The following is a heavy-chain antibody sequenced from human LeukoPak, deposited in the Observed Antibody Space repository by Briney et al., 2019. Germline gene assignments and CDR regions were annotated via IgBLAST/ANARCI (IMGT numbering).Heavy chain of an antibody. CDR3: AKVGAMVTLDGAFDI. Sequence: ETLSLTCAVYGGSFSGYYWTWIRQPPGKGLEWVSAISGSGGSTYYADSVKGRFTISRDNSKNTLYLQMNSLRAEDTAVYYCAKVGAMVTLDGAFDIWGQGTMVTVSS. CDR1: GGSFSGYY. J-gene: IGHJ3*02. D-gene: IGHD5-18*01. V-gene: IGHV3-23*01. CDR2: ISGSGGST.